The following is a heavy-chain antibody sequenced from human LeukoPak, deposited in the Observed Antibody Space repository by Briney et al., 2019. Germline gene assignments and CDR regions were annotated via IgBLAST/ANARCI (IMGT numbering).Heavy chain of an antibody. CDR3: ARRGGAVAGNFDY. CDR2: LYPGDSDT. Sequence: GGSLKISCKGSGYSFTNYWIGWVRQMPGKGLEWMGILYPGDSDTRYSPSFQGQVTISADKSISTAYLQWSSLKASDTAMYYCARRGGAVAGNFDYWGQGTLVTVSS. CDR1: GYSFTNYW. D-gene: IGHD6-19*01. J-gene: IGHJ4*02. V-gene: IGHV5-51*01.